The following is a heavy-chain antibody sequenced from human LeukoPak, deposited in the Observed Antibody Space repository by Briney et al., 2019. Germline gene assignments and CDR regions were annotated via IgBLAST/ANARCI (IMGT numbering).Heavy chain of an antibody. V-gene: IGHV3-74*01. Sequence: GGSLRLSCAASGFTFSRYWMHWVRQAPGKGLVWVSCIKSDESSTSIADSAKGRFTISRDNAKNTVYLQMNSLRAEDTAVYYCVRDNRSYNFDYWGQGTLVTVSS. D-gene: IGHD1-26*01. J-gene: IGHJ4*02. CDR2: IKSDESST. CDR1: GFTFSRYW. CDR3: VRDNRSYNFDY.